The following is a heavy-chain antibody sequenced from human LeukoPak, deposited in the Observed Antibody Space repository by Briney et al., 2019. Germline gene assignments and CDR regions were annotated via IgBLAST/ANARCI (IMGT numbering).Heavy chain of an antibody. Sequence: PSETLSLTCTVSSVSISSSTYYWGWIRQPPGKGLEWIGSIYYRGSTYYNPSLKSRVTISVDTSKNQFSLRLTSVTAADTAVYYCARQNWGSGGVFDYWGQGTLVTVSS. CDR1: SVSISSSTYY. CDR2: IYYRGST. J-gene: IGHJ4*02. V-gene: IGHV4-39*01. CDR3: ARQNWGSGGVFDY. D-gene: IGHD7-27*01.